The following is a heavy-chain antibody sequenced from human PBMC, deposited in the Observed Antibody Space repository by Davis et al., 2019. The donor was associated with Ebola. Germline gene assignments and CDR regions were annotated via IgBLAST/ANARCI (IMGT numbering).Heavy chain of an antibody. V-gene: IGHV3-7*03. J-gene: IGHJ4*02. D-gene: IGHD5-24*01. Sequence: PGGSLRLSCAASGFIFRTYWMNWVRQAPGKGLEWVANIKEDGSRKNYVDSVKGRFTISRDNAKNSLYLQMNGLRAEDTAVYYCVKSEVTRRDDYNSWGQGTLVTVSS. CDR3: VKSEVTRRDDYNS. CDR2: IKEDGSRK. CDR1: GFIFRTYW.